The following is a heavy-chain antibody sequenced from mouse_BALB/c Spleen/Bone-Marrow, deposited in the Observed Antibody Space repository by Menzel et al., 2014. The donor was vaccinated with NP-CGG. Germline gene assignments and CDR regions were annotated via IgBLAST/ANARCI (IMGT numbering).Heavy chain of an antibody. CDR2: INYSGST. CDR1: GYSITSFYS. J-gene: IGHJ3*01. Sequence: VQLQQSGPDLVKPSQSLSLTCTVTGYSITSFYSWHWIRQFPGSKLEWMGYINYSGSTNYNPSLKSRISITRDTSKNQFFLQLNSVTTEDTATYYCARSDYYDRAYWGQGTLVTVSA. D-gene: IGHD1-1*02. V-gene: IGHV3-1*02. CDR3: ARSDYYDRAY.